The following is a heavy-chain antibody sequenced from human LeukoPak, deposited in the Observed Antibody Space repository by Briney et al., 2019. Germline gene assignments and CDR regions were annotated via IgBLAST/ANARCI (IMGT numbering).Heavy chain of an antibody. D-gene: IGHD3-22*01. J-gene: IGHJ4*02. CDR3: AICRKFYSDSSGYCNYFDY. CDR2: IYYFWRT. V-gene: IGHV4-39*01. CDR1: GSSISSSSDY. Sequence: PSETLSLTCSVSGSSISSSSDYWGRIPQPPGKGLVWSGSIYYFWRTYYNLSLKSRVTMSVDTSKNQFSLKLSSVTAADTAVYYCAICRKFYSDSSGYCNYFDYWGQGTLVTVSS.